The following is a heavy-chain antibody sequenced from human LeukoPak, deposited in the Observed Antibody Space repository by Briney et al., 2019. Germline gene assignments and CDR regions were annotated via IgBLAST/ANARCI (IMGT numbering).Heavy chain of an antibody. Sequence: PGGSLRLSCAASGFTVSSNYMSWVRQAPGKGLEWVSVIYSGGSTYYADSVKGRFTISRDNSKNTLYLQMNSLRAEDMAVYYCARMMTTVTTVDYYYYYGMDVWGQGTTVTVSS. J-gene: IGHJ6*02. D-gene: IGHD4-11*01. CDR3: ARMMTTVTTVDYYYYYGMDV. CDR2: IYSGGST. V-gene: IGHV3-53*01. CDR1: GFTVSSNY.